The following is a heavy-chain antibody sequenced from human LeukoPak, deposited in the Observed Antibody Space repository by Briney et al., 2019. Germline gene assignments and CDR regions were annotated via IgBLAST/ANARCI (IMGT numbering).Heavy chain of an antibody. Sequence: PAESLKISCKGSGYSITSYWIGWVRHMAGKGLEWMGIIYPCDSDTRYSPSFQGQVTISADNSISNAYLQWSSLQASDTAMYYCARLHSSGYCEAGAFDIWGQGTMVTVSS. D-gene: IGHD3-22*01. V-gene: IGHV5-51*01. J-gene: IGHJ3*02. CDR1: GYSITSYW. CDR3: ARLHSSGYCEAGAFDI. CDR2: IYPCDSDT.